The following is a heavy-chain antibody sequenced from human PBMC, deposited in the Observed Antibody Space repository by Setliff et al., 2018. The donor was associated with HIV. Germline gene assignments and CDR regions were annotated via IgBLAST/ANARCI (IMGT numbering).Heavy chain of an antibody. CDR2: INHSGST. CDR3: ARVRVTTRAPTWFDP. Sequence: SETLSLTCAVYGGSFSGYYWTWIRQPPGKGLEWIGEINHSGSTNDNPSLKSRLTISVDTSKSQFSLKLSSVTAADTAVYYCARVRVTTRAPTWFDPWGQGTLVTVSS. D-gene: IGHD4-17*01. V-gene: IGHV4-34*01. CDR1: GGSFSGYY. J-gene: IGHJ5*02.